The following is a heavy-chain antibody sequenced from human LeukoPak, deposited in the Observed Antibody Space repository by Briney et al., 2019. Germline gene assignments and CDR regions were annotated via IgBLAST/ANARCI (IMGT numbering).Heavy chain of an antibody. D-gene: IGHD2-8*01. CDR1: GYTFNDYY. CDR3: ARSLYPRDAFDI. J-gene: IGHJ3*02. CDR2: INPNSGGT. V-gene: IGHV1-2*02. Sequence: GASVKVSCKASGYTFNDYYMHWVRQAPGQGLEWMGWINPNSGGTNYAQKFQGRVTMTRDTSISTAYMELSRLRSDDTAVYYCARSLYPRDAFDIWGQGTMVTVSS.